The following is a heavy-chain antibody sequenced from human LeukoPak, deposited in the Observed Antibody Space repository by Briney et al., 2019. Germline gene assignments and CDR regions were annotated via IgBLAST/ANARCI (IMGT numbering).Heavy chain of an antibody. CDR2: ISYDGSNK. D-gene: IGHD6-13*01. CDR1: GFTFSSYG. J-gene: IGHJ4*02. Sequence: PGGSLRLSCAASGFTFSSYGMHWVRQAPGKGLEWVAVISYDGSNKYHADSAKGRFTISRDNSKNTLYLQMNSLRAEDTAVYYCAKDRIAAAGTLNYWGQGTLVTVSS. V-gene: IGHV3-30*18. CDR3: AKDRIAAAGTLNY.